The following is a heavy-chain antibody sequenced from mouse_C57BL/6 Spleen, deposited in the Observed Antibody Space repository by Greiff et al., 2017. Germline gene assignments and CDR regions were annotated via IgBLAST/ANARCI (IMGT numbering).Heavy chain of an antibody. CDR3: ARQNSNYAMDY. CDR1: GFTFSSYG. J-gene: IGHJ4*01. V-gene: IGHV5-6*01. Sequence: EVKLVESGGDLVKPGGSLKLSCAASGFTFSSYGMSWVRQTPDKRLEWVATISSGGSYTYYPDSVKGRFTISRDNAKNTLYLQMSSLKSEDTAIYYCARQNSNYAMDYWGQGTSVTVSS. CDR2: ISSGGSYT.